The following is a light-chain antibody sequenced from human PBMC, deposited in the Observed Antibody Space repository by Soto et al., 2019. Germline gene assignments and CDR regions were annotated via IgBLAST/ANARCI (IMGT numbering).Light chain of an antibody. CDR3: QQRSNWPPIT. Sequence: EIVLTQSPATLSLSPGERATLSCRASQSVSSYLAWYQQKPCQAPRLLIYDASNRATGIPARFSGSGSGTDFTLTISSLEPEDFAVYYCQQRSNWPPITFGQGTLLEIK. CDR1: QSVSSY. J-gene: IGKJ5*01. CDR2: DAS. V-gene: IGKV3-11*01.